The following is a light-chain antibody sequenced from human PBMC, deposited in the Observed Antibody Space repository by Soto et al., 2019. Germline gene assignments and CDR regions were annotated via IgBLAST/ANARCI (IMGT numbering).Light chain of an antibody. CDR2: EGI. Sequence: QSALSHPASVSWSPGDSIAISCSGTSSNIGGYNVVSWYQQHPGKAPKVIVYEGIQRPSGVSDRFSGSTSGSTASLTLSGLQAEEEAEYYCCSYVGATTYVFGSGTKVTVL. CDR1: SSNIGGYNV. CDR3: CSYVGATTYV. V-gene: IGLV2-23*01. J-gene: IGLJ1*01.